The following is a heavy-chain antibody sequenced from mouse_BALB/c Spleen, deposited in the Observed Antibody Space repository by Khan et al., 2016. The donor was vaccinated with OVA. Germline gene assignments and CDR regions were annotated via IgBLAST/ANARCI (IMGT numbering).Heavy chain of an antibody. CDR2: ISSGGSYT. CDR1: GFTFSTYG. CDR3: ERLAYYYNSEGFAY. V-gene: IGHV5-6*01. D-gene: IGHD1-1*01. Sequence: EVELVESGGDLVKPGGSLKLSCAASGFTFSTYGMSWVRQSPDKRLEWVATISSGGSYTYYPDNVKGRFTISRDNAKNTLYLQMSSLKSEDTAMYEGERLAYYYNSEGFAYWGQGTLVTVSA. J-gene: IGHJ3*01.